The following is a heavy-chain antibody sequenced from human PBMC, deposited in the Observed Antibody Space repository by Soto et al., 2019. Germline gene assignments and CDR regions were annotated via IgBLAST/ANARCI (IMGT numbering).Heavy chain of an antibody. D-gene: IGHD3-10*01. CDR1: GFTFSNAW. V-gene: IGHV3-15*01. CDR2: IKSKTDGGTT. J-gene: IGHJ4*02. CDR3: TTRKWFGELLYFDY. Sequence: GGSLRLSCAASGFTFSNAWMSWVRQAPGKGLEWVGRIKSKTDGGTTDYAAPVKGRFTISRDDSKNTLYLQMNSLKTEDTAVYYCTTRKWFGELLYFDYWGQGTLVTVSS.